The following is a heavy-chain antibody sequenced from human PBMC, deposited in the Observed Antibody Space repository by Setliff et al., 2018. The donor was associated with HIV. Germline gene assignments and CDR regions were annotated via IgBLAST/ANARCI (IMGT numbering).Heavy chain of an antibody. V-gene: IGHV1-2*02. Sequence: ASVKVSCKASGYTWTDYYMYWERQAPGQGLAWMGWINPNGTNYAQRVQGRVTISVDTSKNQFSLNLTSVTAADTAVYYCARGYTYGLPLGGYFDNWAQGTLVTVSS. CDR3: ARGYTYGLPLGGYFDN. CDR1: GYTWTDYY. J-gene: IGHJ4*02. CDR2: INPNGT. D-gene: IGHD5-18*01.